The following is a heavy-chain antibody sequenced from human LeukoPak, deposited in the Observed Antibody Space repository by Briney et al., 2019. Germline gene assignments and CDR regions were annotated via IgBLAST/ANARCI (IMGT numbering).Heavy chain of an antibody. CDR1: GYSFTSYW. J-gene: IGHJ6*02. D-gene: IGHD3-3*01. Sequence: GESLKISCKGSGYSFTSYWIGWVRQMPGKGLEWMGIIYPLDSDTRYSPSFQVQVTISDDKSNSTAYLQWSNLKASDTAMYYCARISPYYDFWSGYSFYGMDVWGQGTTVTVSS. CDR2: IYPLDSDT. V-gene: IGHV5-51*01. CDR3: ARISPYYDFWSGYSFYGMDV.